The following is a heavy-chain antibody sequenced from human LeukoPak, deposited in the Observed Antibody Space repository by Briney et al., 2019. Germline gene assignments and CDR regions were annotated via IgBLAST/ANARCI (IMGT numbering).Heavy chain of an antibody. V-gene: IGHV3-23*01. CDR3: AKVRCSSTSCYIRDAFDI. CDR2: ISGSGGST. J-gene: IGHJ3*02. Sequence: GGSLRLSCAGSGFIFDSHALTWVRQAPGKGLEWVSGISGSGGSTHYADSVKGRFTISRDNSKNTLYLQMNSLRAEDTAVYFCAKVRCSSTSCYIRDAFDIWGQGTMVTVSS. D-gene: IGHD2-2*02. CDR1: GFIFDSHA.